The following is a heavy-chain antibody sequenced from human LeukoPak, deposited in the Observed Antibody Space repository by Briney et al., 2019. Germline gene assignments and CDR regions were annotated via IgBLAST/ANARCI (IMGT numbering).Heavy chain of an antibody. J-gene: IGHJ6*04. CDR3: ARMPRGPDV. CDR1: GFTFSSYW. V-gene: IGHV3-7*01. Sequence: GGSLRLSCAASGFTFSSYWMLWVRQVPGKGLEWVASIKQDGSEKYYVDSMKGRFTISRDNAENSLYLQMTSLRVEDTAVYYCARMPRGPDVWGKGTTVTDSS. CDR2: IKQDGSEK. D-gene: IGHD2-2*01.